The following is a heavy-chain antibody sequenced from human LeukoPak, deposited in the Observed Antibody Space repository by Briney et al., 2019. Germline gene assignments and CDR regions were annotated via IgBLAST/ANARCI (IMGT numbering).Heavy chain of an antibody. J-gene: IGHJ4*02. D-gene: IGHD1-26*01. CDR1: GFTFSSYG. CDR3: AKGARVEALFDY. V-gene: IGHV3-30*18. Sequence: QPGGSLRLSCAASGFTFSSYGMHWVRQAPGKGLEWVAVISYDGSNKYYADSVKGRFTIFRDNSKNTLYLQMNSLRAEDTAVYYCAKGARVEALFDYWGQGTLVTVSS. CDR2: ISYDGSNK.